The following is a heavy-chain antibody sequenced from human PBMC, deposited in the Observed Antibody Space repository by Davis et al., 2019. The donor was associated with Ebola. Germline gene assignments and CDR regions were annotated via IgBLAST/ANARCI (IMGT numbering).Heavy chain of an antibody. D-gene: IGHD6-19*01. V-gene: IGHV4-39*07. CDR3: ARASGWYPPDY. Sequence: SATLSLTCTVSRDSIISGSYYWCWIRQLPGKGLQWIGSIYHSGTTYYNPSLKSRVTISVDTSKNQFSLKLSSVTAADTAVYYCARASGWYPPDYWGQGTLVTVSS. CDR2: IYHSGTT. CDR1: RDSIISGSYY. J-gene: IGHJ4*02.